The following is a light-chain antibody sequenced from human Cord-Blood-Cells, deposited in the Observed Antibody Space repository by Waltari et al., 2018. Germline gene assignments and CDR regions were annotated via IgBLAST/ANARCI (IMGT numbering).Light chain of an antibody. J-gene: IGKJ2*01. V-gene: IGKV3-11*01. CDR2: DAS. CDR3: QQRSNWPPT. CDR1: QSVSSY. Sequence: EIVLTQSPATLSLSPGERATLPCRASQSVSSYFAWYQQKPGQAPRLLIYDASNRATGIPARFSGSGSGTDFTLTISSLEPEDFAVYYCQQRSNWPPTFGQGTKLEIK.